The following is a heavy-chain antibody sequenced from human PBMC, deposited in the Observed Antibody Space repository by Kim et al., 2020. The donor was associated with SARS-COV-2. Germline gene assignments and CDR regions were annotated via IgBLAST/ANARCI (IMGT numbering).Heavy chain of an antibody. J-gene: IGHJ4*02. V-gene: IGHV4-34*01. CDR3: ARSPRRTAMYDY. D-gene: IGHD5-18*01. Sequence: NYNPSLKSRVTISVDTSKNQFSRKLSSVTAADTAVYYCARSPRRTAMYDYWGQGTLVTVSS.